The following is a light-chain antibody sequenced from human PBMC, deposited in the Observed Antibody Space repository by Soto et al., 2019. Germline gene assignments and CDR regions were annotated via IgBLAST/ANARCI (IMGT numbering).Light chain of an antibody. V-gene: IGLV2-8*01. CDR1: SSDVGGYNY. Sequence: QSALTQPPSASGSPGQSVAISCSGTSSDVGGYNYVSWYQQHPGKAPKLMIYDVNKRPPGVPDRFSGSKSGNTASLTVSGLQAGDEDDYYCISYARSNKPAFGGGTKLTV. J-gene: IGLJ2*01. CDR2: DVN. CDR3: ISYARSNKPA.